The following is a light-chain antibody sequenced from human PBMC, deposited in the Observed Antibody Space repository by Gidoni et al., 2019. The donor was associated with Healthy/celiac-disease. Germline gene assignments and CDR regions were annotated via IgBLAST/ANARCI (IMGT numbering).Light chain of an antibody. CDR1: SSDVGSYNL. CDR3: CSYAGSSTFEGV. Sequence: QSALTQPASVSGSPGQSIPISCTGTSSDVGSYNLVSWYQQHPGKAPKLMIYEGSKRPSGVYNRFSGSKSGNTASLTISGLQAEDEADYYCCSYAGSSTFEGVFGGGTKLTVL. CDR2: EGS. V-gene: IGLV2-23*03. J-gene: IGLJ3*02.